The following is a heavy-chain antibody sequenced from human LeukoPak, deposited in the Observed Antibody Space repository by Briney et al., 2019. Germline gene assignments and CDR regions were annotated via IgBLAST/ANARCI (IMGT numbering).Heavy chain of an antibody. D-gene: IGHD5-18*01. CDR2: IYYSGST. J-gene: IGHJ2*01. V-gene: IGHV4-61*01. Sequence: SETLSLTCTVSGGSVTSGSYYWSWIRQPPGKGLEWIGYIYYSGSTNYNPSLKSRVTISVDTSKNQFSLKLCSVTAADTAVYYCASGYSYGYGFWYFDLWGRGTLVTVSS. CDR3: ASGYSYGYGFWYFDL. CDR1: GGSVTSGSYY.